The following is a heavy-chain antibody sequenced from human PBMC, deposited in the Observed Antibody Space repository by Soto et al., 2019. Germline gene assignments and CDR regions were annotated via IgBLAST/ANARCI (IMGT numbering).Heavy chain of an antibody. CDR2: IRSKAYGGTT. CDR3: TRVARVNSIPYYYYYYMDV. V-gene: IGHV3-49*03. Sequence: PGGSLRLSCTASGFTFGDYAMSWFRQAPGKGLEWVGFIRSKAYGGTTEYAASVKGRFTISRDDSKSIAYLQMNSLKTEDTAVYYCTRVARVNSIPYYYYYYMDVWGKGTTVTVSS. CDR1: GFTFGDYA. J-gene: IGHJ6*03. D-gene: IGHD3-10*01.